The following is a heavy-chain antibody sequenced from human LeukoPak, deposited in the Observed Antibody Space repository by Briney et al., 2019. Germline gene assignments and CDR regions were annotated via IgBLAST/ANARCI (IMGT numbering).Heavy chain of an antibody. CDR1: GGSISSSNW. Sequence: PSETLSLTCTVSGGSISSSNWWSWVRQPPGKGLEWIGEIYHSGSTNYNPSLKSRVTISVDKSKNQFSLKLSSVTAADTAVYYCARADIAVATYFDYWGQGTLVTVSS. J-gene: IGHJ4*02. V-gene: IGHV4-4*02. CDR2: IYHSGST. CDR3: ARADIAVATYFDY. D-gene: IGHD6-19*01.